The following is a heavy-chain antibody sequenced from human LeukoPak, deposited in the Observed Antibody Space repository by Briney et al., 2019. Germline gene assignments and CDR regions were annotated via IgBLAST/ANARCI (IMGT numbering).Heavy chain of an antibody. V-gene: IGHV3-66*01. D-gene: IGHD4-17*01. CDR1: GFTVSSNY. CDR3: ARAPMTTVTTSDY. Sequence: GALRLSCAASGFTVSSNYMSWVRQAPGKGLEWVSVIYGGGSTYYADSVKGRFTISRDNSKNMLYLQMNSLRAEDTAVYYCARAPMTTVTTSDYWGQGTLVTVSS. J-gene: IGHJ4*02. CDR2: IYGGGST.